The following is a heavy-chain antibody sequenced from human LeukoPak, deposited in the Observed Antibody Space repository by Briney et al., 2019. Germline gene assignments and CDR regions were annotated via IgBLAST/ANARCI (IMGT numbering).Heavy chain of an antibody. Sequence: SETLSLTCTVSGGSISSYYWSWIRQPAGKGLEWIGRIYTSGSTNYNPSLKSRVTMSVDTFKNQFSLKLSSVTAADTAVYYCARDRYGAARPGFDPWGQGTLVTVSS. CDR1: GGSISSYY. CDR3: ARDRYGAARPGFDP. CDR2: IYTSGST. D-gene: IGHD6-6*01. J-gene: IGHJ5*02. V-gene: IGHV4-4*07.